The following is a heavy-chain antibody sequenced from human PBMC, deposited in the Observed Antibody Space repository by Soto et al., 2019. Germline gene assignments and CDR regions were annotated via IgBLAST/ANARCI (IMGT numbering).Heavy chain of an antibody. V-gene: IGHV1-18*01. CDR1: DNTFTYYV. Sequence: QAQLVQSGSEVKRPGASVKVSCRCSDNTFTYYVINWVRQAPGQGLEWLGWISGYNANTKDAQKFQDRVTMTADTSTRTAYLEVRSLTSDDSGIYFCAATGGHYFGLDVWGQGTTVTVSS. D-gene: IGHD2-8*02. J-gene: IGHJ6*02. CDR3: AATGGHYFGLDV. CDR2: ISGYNANT.